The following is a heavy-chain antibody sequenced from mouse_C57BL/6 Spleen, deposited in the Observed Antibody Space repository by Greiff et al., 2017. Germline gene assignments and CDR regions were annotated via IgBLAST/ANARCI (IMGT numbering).Heavy chain of an antibody. D-gene: IGHD4-1*01. J-gene: IGHJ2*01. CDR3: ARRANWDVSYFDY. CDR1: GYAFSSYW. Sequence: QVQLQQSGAELVKPGASVKISCKASGYAFSSYWMNWVKQRPGKGLEWIGQIYPGDGDTNYNGKFKGKATLTADKSSSTAYMQLSSLTSEDSAVYFCARRANWDVSYFDYWGQGTTLTVSS. V-gene: IGHV1-80*01. CDR2: IYPGDGDT.